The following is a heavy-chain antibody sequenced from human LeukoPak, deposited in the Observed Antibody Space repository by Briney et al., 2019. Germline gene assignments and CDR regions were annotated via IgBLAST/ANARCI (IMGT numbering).Heavy chain of an antibody. CDR1: GFDFSSYV. CDR2: MSHDGSNE. V-gene: IGHV3-30*04. CDR3: VRDISGEKSFDY. Sequence: GGSLRLSCAASGFDFSSYVMHWVRQAPGKGLEWVAVMSHDGSNEYYADPVKGRFTISRDNSKNTLSLQMNSLRAEDTAVYYCVRDISGEKSFDYWGQGTLVTVSS. J-gene: IGHJ4*02. D-gene: IGHD3-10*01.